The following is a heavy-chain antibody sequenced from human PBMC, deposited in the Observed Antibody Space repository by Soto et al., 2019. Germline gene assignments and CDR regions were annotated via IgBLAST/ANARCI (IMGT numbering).Heavy chain of an antibody. CDR1: GYTFTSYD. D-gene: IGHD1-26*01. CDR2: MNPNSGNT. J-gene: IGHJ4*02. Sequence: EASVKVSCKASGYTFTSYDINWVRQATGQGLEWMGWMNPNSGNTGYAQKLQGRVTMTRNTAINTAYMELSSLSSEDTAVYYCAIVGARPPGYWGQGTLVTVSS. CDR3: AIVGARPPGY. V-gene: IGHV1-8*02.